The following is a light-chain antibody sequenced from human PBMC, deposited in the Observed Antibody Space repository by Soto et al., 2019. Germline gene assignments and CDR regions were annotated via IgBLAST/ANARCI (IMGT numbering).Light chain of an antibody. Sequence: EIVLTQSPGTLSLSPGERATLSCRASQSVSSSYLAWYQQKPGQSPRLLISVTSSRATGIRDRFSGGGSGTDFTLTVSRLEPEDFAVYFCQQYGSSPLTFGGGTKVEIK. CDR1: QSVSSSY. CDR3: QQYGSSPLT. J-gene: IGKJ4*01. V-gene: IGKV3-20*01. CDR2: VTS.